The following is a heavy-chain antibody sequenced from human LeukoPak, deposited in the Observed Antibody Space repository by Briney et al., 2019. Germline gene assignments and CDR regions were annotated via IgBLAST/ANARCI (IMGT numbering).Heavy chain of an antibody. CDR1: GGTFSSYA. CDR2: ISAYNGNT. D-gene: IGHD5-24*01. V-gene: IGHV1-18*01. CDR3: ARESWGRGLPVDY. Sequence: VKVSCKASGGTFSSYAISWVRQAPGQGLEWMGWISAYNGNTNYAQKLQGRVTMTTDTSTSTAYMELRSLRSDDTAVYYCARESWGRGLPVDYWGQGTLVTVSS. J-gene: IGHJ4*02.